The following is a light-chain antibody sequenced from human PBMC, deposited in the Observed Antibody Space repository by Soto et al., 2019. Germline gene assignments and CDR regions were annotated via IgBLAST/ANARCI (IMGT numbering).Light chain of an antibody. CDR3: ASYAGSNNFV. CDR2: EVT. J-gene: IGLJ2*01. Sequence: QSVLTQPPSASGSPGQSVTFSCTGTRSDVGGYDFVAWYQQHPGKAPKLLIYEVTKRPSGVPDRFSGSKSGDTASLTVSGLQAEDEADYFCASYAGSNNFVFGGGTKVTVL. CDR1: RSDVGGYDF. V-gene: IGLV2-8*01.